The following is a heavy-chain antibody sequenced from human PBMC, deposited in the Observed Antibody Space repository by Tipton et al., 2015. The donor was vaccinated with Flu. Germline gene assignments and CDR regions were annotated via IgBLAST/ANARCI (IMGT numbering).Heavy chain of an antibody. CDR3: AKVSYGSGSFYSPGVDTFDV. CDR2: MYSSGST. D-gene: IGHD3-10*01. CDR1: GGSISSSSYY. Sequence: LSCTVSGGSISSSSYYWAWIRQPPGKGLEWFGSMYSSGSTYYNPSLKSRVTISIDTSKNQFSLKLNSVTAADTAVYYCAKVSYGSGSFYSPGVDTFDVWGQGTMVTVSS. J-gene: IGHJ3*01. V-gene: IGHV4-39*07.